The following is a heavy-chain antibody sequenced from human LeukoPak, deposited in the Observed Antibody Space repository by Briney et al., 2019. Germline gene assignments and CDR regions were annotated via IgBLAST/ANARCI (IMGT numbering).Heavy chain of an antibody. CDR2: INHSGST. CDR3: ARSYYDSSGDAFDI. Sequence: KPLETLSLTCAVYGGSFSGYYWSWIRQPPGKGLEWIGEINHSGSTNYNPSLKSRVTISVDTSKNQFSLKLSSVTAADTAVYYCARSYYDSSGDAFDIWGQGTMVTVSS. D-gene: IGHD3-22*01. J-gene: IGHJ3*02. CDR1: GGSFSGYY. V-gene: IGHV4-34*01.